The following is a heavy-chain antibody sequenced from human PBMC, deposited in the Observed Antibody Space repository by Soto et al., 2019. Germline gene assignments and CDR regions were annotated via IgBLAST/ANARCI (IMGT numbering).Heavy chain of an antibody. CDR2: IKSKTDGGTT. J-gene: IGHJ4*02. D-gene: IGHD3-10*01. Sequence: GGSLRLSCAASGFTFSNAWMNWVRQAPGKGLEWVGRIKSKTDGGTTDYAAPVKGRFTISRDDSKNTLYLQMNSLKTEDTAVYYCTTDPITMVRGVFDYWGQGTLVTVSS. CDR3: TTDPITMVRGVFDY. V-gene: IGHV3-15*07. CDR1: GFTFSNAW.